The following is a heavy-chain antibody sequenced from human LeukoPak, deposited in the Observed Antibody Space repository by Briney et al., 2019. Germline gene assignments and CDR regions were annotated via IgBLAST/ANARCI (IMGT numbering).Heavy chain of an antibody. J-gene: IGHJ5*02. CDR2: IYWDDDK. CDR1: GFSLRTSGVG. V-gene: IGHV2-5*02. D-gene: IGHD3-10*01. Sequence: SGPTLVNPTQTLTQTCTFSGFSLRTSGVGVGWIRQPPGKALEWLALIYWDDDKRYSPSLKSRLTITKDTSKNQVVLTMTNMDPVDTATYYCARSKMVRGVIISSAPNWFDPWGQGTLVTVSS. CDR3: ARSKMVRGVIISSAPNWFDP.